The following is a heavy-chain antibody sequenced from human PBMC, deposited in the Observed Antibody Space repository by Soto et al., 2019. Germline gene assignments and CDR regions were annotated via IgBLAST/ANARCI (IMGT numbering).Heavy chain of an antibody. CDR1: GFTFSSYD. Sequence: GGSLRLSCAASGFTFSSYDMHWVRQATGKGLEWVSAIGTAGDTYYPGSVKGRFTISRENAKNSLYLQMNSLRAGDTAVYYCARATVTHYFNYWGQGTLVTVSS. D-gene: IGHD4-17*01. V-gene: IGHV3-13*01. CDR2: IGTAGDT. J-gene: IGHJ4*02. CDR3: ARATVTHYFNY.